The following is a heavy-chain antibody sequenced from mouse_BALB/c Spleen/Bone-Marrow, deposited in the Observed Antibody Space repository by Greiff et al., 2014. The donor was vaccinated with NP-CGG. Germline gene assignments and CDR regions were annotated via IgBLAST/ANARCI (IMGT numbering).Heavy chain of an antibody. V-gene: IGHV5-6-4*01. CDR1: GFTFSSYT. D-gene: IGHD1-2*01. J-gene: IGHJ2*01. Sequence: EVNVVESGGGLVRPGGSLKLSCAASGFTFSSYTMSWVRQTPEKRLEWVATITSGGSYTYYPDSVKGRFTISRDNAKDTLYLQMSSLKSEDTAMYYCTRDNGPFDYWGQGTILTVSS. CDR3: TRDNGPFDY. CDR2: ITSGGSYT.